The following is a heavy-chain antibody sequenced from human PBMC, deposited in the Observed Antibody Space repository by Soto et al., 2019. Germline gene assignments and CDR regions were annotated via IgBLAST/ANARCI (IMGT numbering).Heavy chain of an antibody. V-gene: IGHV4-39*01. CDR2: IHYSGNT. CDR3: VRKQPLVVRWLVKDYFDS. Sequence: SETLCLTCTVSGGSIRSSSYYWDWIRQPPGKGLEWIGTIHYSGNTSYSPSLKSRVTISVDTSNNRLSLKLTSVTAADTAVYYCVRKQPLVVRWLVKDYFDSWGQGTQVTVSS. J-gene: IGHJ4*02. D-gene: IGHD6-19*01. CDR1: GGSIRSSSYY.